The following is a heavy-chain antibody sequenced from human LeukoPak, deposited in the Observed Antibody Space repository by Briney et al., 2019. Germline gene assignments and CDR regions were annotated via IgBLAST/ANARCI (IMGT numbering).Heavy chain of an antibody. CDR3: ARVPIAVAARGY. D-gene: IGHD6-19*01. CDR1: GGSISSGSYY. V-gene: IGHV4-61*02. J-gene: IGHJ4*02. CDR2: IYTSGST. Sequence: PSQTLSLTCTVSGGSISSGSYYWSWIRQPAGKGLEWIGRIYTSGSTNYNPSLKSRVTISVDTSKNQFSLKLSSVTAAGTAVYYCARVPIAVAARGYWGQGTLVTVSS.